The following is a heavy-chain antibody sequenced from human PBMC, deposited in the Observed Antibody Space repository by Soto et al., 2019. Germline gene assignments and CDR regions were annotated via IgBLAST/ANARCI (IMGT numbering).Heavy chain of an antibody. CDR3: ARDHSSSSGFYYYYYGMDV. CDR2: ISAYNGNT. V-gene: IGHV1-18*01. CDR1: GYTFTSYG. D-gene: IGHD6-6*01. J-gene: IGHJ6*02. Sequence: ASVKVSCKASGYTFTSYGISWVRQAPGQGLEWMGWISAYNGNTNYAQKNQGRVTMTTDTSTSTAYMELRSLRSDDTAVYYCARDHSSSSGFYYYYYGMDVWGQGTTGTV.